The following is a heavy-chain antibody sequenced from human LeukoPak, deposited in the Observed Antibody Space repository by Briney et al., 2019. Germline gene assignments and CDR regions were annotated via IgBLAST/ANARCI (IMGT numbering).Heavy chain of an antibody. Sequence: GASVKVSCKASGYTFTGYYMHWVRQAPGQGLEWMGWINPNSGGTNYAQKFQGRVTMTRDTSISTAYMELSRLRSDDTAVYYCARDFYSSGWYYFDYWGQGTLVTVSS. CDR3: ARDFYSSGWYYFDY. CDR2: INPNSGGT. V-gene: IGHV1-2*02. CDR1: GYTFTGYY. D-gene: IGHD6-19*01. J-gene: IGHJ4*02.